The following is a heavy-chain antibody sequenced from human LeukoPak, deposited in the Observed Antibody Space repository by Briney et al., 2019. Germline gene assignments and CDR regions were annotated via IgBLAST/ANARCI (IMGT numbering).Heavy chain of an antibody. D-gene: IGHD5-12*01. Sequence: GGSLRLSCAASGFTFSTYGTHWVRQAPGKGLEWVAFIRYDGSNKYYADSVKGRFTISRDNSKNTLYLQMNSLRAEDTAVYYCAKDTVKVTTIRRVPHYMDVWGKGTTVTISS. V-gene: IGHV3-30*02. J-gene: IGHJ6*03. CDR1: GFTFSTYG. CDR2: IRYDGSNK. CDR3: AKDTVKVTTIRRVPHYMDV.